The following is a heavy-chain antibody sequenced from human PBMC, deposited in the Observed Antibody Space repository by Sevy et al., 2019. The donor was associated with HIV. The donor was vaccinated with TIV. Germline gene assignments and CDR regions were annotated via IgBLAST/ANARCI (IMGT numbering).Heavy chain of an antibody. CDR2: IIPIFGTA. Sequence: ASMKVSCKASGGTFSSYAISWVRQAPGQGLEWMGGIIPIFGTANYAQKFQGRVTITADESTSTAYMELSSLRSEDTAVYYCARVSCSSTSCHRFYGMDVWGQGTTVTVSS. CDR3: ARVSCSSTSCHRFYGMDV. J-gene: IGHJ6*02. CDR1: GGTFSSYA. V-gene: IGHV1-69*13. D-gene: IGHD2-2*01.